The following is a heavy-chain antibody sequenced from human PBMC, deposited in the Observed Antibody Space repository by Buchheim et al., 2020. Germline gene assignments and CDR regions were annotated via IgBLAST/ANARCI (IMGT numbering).Heavy chain of an antibody. CDR2: ISYDGSNK. J-gene: IGHJ6*02. CDR1: GFTFSSYG. D-gene: IGHD1-14*01. V-gene: IGHV3-30*03. Sequence: QVQLVESGGGVVQPGRSLRLSCAASGFTFSSYGMHWVRQAPGKGLEWVAVISYDGSNKYYADSVKGRFTISRDNSKNTLYLQMNSLRAEDTAVYYCARPRTGRGYYGMDVWGQGTT. CDR3: ARPRTGRGYYGMDV.